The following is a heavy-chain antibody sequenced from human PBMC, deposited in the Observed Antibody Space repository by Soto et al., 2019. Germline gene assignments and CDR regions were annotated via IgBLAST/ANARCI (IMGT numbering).Heavy chain of an antibody. V-gene: IGHV1-46*03. CDR2: INPSGGST. D-gene: IGHD2-2*01. J-gene: IGHJ5*02. CDR1: GDTFTSYY. CDR3: VRESTPTRWFDP. Sequence: ASVKLSCKACGDTFTSYYIHWVRQAPGQGLEWMGVINPSGGSTSYAQNFQGRVTMTRDTSTSTVYMELSSLRSEDTAVYYCVRESTPTRWFDPWGQGTLVTVSS.